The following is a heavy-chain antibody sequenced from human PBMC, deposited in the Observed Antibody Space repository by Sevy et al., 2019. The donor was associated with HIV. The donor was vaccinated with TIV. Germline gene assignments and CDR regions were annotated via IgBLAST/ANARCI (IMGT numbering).Heavy chain of an antibody. J-gene: IGHJ4*02. CDR3: TRGYYYDSSGYSDY. D-gene: IGHD3-22*01. Sequence: GGSLRLSCTGSGFTFGDYAMSWFRQAPGMGLEWVGFIRSKDYGGATEYAASGKVRITISTDDSKSIADLQMNSLKTEETAVYYCTRGYYYDSSGYSDYWGQGTLVTVSS. CDR2: IRSKDYGGAT. V-gene: IGHV3-49*03. CDR1: GFTFGDYA.